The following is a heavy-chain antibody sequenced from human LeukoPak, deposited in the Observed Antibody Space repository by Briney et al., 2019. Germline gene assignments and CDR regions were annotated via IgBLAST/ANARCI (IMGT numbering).Heavy chain of an antibody. CDR3: ARDGWPAFDY. J-gene: IGHJ4*02. Sequence: SQTLSLTCVIAGDSVSSNTAAWNWIRQSPLRGLEWLGRTFYRSKWYNDYAGSVKSRITISPDTSKNHFSLHLDSVTPEDTAMYYCARDGWPAFDYWGQGTLVTVSS. D-gene: IGHD2-15*01. CDR2: TFYRSKWYN. CDR1: GDSVSSNTAA. V-gene: IGHV6-1*01.